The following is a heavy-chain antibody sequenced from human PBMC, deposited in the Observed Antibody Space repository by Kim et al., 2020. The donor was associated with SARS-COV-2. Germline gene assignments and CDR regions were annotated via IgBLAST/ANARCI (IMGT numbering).Heavy chain of an antibody. CDR1: GFTFRSYE. J-gene: IGHJ4*02. V-gene: IGHV3-48*03. Sequence: GGSLRLSCAASGFTFRSYEMNWVRQAPGKGLEWVSYMSSSGDFIYYADSVRGRFTISRDNAKNSLYLQMNSLRAEDTAVYYCARDRGGRNGFDYWGQGTLVTVSS. CDR2: MSSSGDFI. D-gene: IGHD1-26*01. CDR3: ARDRGGRNGFDY.